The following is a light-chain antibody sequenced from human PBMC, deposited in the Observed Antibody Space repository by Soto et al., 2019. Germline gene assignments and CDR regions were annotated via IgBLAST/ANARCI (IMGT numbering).Light chain of an antibody. J-gene: IGKJ4*01. Sequence: VNQSRSTLSVSAGERATLSCRASQSVSSKLAWYQQKPGQAPRLLLYGASTRATGIPARFSGSGSGTDFTLTISSLQSEDFAVYYCQQYNSWPLTFGGGTKVDIK. V-gene: IGKV3-15*01. CDR2: GAS. CDR3: QQYNSWPLT. CDR1: QSVSSK.